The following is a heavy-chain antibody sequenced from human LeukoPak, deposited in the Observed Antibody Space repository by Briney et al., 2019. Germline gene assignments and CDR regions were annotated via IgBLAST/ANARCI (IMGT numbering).Heavy chain of an antibody. CDR2: INHSGST. CDR3: ARGLSYDILTGYYLFGIKTEFDY. D-gene: IGHD3-9*01. V-gene: IGHV4-34*01. CDR1: GGSFSGYY. Sequence: SETLSLTCAVYGGSFSGYYWSWIRQPPGKGLEWIGEINHSGSTNYNPSLKSRATISVDTSKNQFSLKLSSVTAADTAVYYCARGLSYDILTGYYLFGIKTEFDYWGQGTLVTVSS. J-gene: IGHJ4*02.